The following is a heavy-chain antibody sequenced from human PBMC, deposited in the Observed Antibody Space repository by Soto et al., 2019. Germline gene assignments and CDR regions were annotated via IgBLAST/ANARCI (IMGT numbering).Heavy chain of an antibody. J-gene: IGHJ5*02. D-gene: IGHD6-19*01. CDR3: ARDFTEEWLANHNWFDP. Sequence: QVQLVQSGAEVKKPGASVKVSCKASGYTFTSYGISWVRQAPGQGLELMGWISAYNGNTNYAQKLQGRVTMTTDTSTSTAYMELRSLRSDDTAVYYCARDFTEEWLANHNWFDPWGQGTLVTVSS. CDR2: ISAYNGNT. V-gene: IGHV1-18*01. CDR1: GYTFTSYG.